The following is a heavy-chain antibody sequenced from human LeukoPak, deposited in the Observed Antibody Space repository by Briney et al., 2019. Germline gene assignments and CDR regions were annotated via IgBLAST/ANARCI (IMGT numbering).Heavy chain of an antibody. Sequence: GASVKVSSKVSGYTLTELSMHWVRHAPGKGLEWMGGFDPEDGETIYAQKLQGRVTMTEDTYTDTAYMELSSLRSEDTAVYYCATGPSGDNWNYLYWGQGTLVTVSS. D-gene: IGHD1-7*01. CDR3: ATGPSGDNWNYLY. J-gene: IGHJ4*02. CDR2: FDPEDGET. CDR1: GYTLTELS. V-gene: IGHV1-24*01.